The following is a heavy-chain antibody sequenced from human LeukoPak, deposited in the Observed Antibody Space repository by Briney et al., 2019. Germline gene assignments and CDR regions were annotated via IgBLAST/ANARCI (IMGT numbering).Heavy chain of an antibody. CDR3: ARVERPEAAAGHVMMVYMDV. D-gene: IGHD6-13*01. CDR1: GYTFTGYY. V-gene: IGHV1-2*02. CDR2: INPNSGGT. J-gene: IGHJ6*03. Sequence: PVASVKVSCKASGYTFTGYYMHWVRQAPGQGLEWMGWINPNSGGTNYAQKFQGRVTMTRDTSISTAYMELSRLRSDDTAVYYCARVERPEAAAGHVMMVYMDVWGKGTTVTVSS.